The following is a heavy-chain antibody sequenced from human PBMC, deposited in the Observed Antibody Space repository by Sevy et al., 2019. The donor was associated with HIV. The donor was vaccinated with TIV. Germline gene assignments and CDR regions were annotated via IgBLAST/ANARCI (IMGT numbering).Heavy chain of an antibody. CDR2: IKQDGSEK. V-gene: IGHV3-7*01. CDR3: ARDQYCSGGSCFFPDYYYYGMDV. Sequence: GGSLRLSCAASGFTFSSYWMSWVRQAPGKGLEWVANIKQDGSEKYYVDSVKGRFTISRDNAKYSLYLQMNSLRAEDMAVYYCARDQYCSGGSCFFPDYYYYGMDVWGQGTTVTVSS. D-gene: IGHD2-15*01. CDR1: GFTFSSYW. J-gene: IGHJ6*02.